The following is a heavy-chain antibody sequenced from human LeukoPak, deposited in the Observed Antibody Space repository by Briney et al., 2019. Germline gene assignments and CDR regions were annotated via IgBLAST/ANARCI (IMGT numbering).Heavy chain of an antibody. D-gene: IGHD3-22*01. J-gene: IGHJ4*02. CDR2: ISGSGGST. CDR3: AKTGGGHSSGYYYFY. V-gene: IGHV3-23*01. CDR1: GFTFSSYA. Sequence: GGSLRLSCAASGFTFSSYAMSWVRQAPGKGLEWVSAISGSGGSTYYADSVKGRSTISRDNSKNTLYLQMNSLRAEDTAVYYCAKTGGGHSSGYYYFYWGQGTLVTVSS.